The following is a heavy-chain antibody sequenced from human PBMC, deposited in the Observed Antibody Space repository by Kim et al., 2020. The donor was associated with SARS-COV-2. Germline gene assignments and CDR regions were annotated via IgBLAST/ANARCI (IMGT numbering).Heavy chain of an antibody. J-gene: IGHJ3*02. CDR1: CGSISSGDYY. CDR3: ARDKRITIFGVVRRTFDI. Sequence: SETLSLTCTVSCGSISSGDYYWSWIRQPPGKGLEWIGYIYYSGSTYYNPSLKSRVTISVDTSKNQFSLKLSSVTAADTAVYYCARDKRITIFGVVRRTFDIWGQGTMVTVSS. V-gene: IGHV4-30-4*01. D-gene: IGHD3-3*01. CDR2: IYYSGST.